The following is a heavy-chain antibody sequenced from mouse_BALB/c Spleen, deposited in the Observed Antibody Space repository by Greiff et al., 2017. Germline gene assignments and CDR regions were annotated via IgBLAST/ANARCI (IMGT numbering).Heavy chain of an antibody. CDR2: INPSNGRT. J-gene: IGHJ2*01. CDR3: ARSTMITTVDY. Sequence: QVQLQQPGAELVKPGASVKLSCKASGYTFTSYWMHWVKQRPGQGLEWIGEINPSNGRTNYNEKFKSKATLTVDKSSSTAYMQLSSLTSEDSAVYYCARSTMITTVDYGGQGTTLTVSS. CDR1: GYTFTSYW. V-gene: IGHV1S81*02. D-gene: IGHD2-4*01.